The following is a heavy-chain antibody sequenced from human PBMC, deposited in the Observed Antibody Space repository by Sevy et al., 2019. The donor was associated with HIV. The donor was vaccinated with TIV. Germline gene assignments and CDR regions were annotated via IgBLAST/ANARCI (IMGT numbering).Heavy chain of an antibody. Sequence: GGSLRLSCAASGFRFSSFAMIWVRQAPGKGLEWLAYISSSSRTIYYADSVEGRFTISRDNDKKSVFLQMNNLRDEDSATYYCARDVDTPFVRSFDSWGQGTLVTVSS. CDR1: GFRFSSFA. D-gene: IGHD5-18*01. CDR2: ISSSSRTI. V-gene: IGHV3-48*02. J-gene: IGHJ4*02. CDR3: ARDVDTPFVRSFDS.